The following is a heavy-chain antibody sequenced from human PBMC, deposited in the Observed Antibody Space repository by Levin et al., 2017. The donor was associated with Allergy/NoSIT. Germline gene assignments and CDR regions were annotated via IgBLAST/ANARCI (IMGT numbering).Heavy chain of an antibody. CDR3: ATHVVYGTVWRDGFDI. CDR1: GDSISSSSYY. D-gene: IGHD1-14*01. Sequence: SETLSLTCTVTGDSISSSSYYWDWIRQPPGKGLEWIGSISFSGITYYNPSLKSRVTILADTPKNQFSLMLSSVTAADTAVYYWATHVVYGTVWRDGFDIWGQGTTVTVSS. V-gene: IGHV4-39*01. J-gene: IGHJ3*02. CDR2: ISFSGIT.